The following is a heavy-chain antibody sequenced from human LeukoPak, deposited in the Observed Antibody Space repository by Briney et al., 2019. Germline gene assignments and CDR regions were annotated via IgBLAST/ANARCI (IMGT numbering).Heavy chain of an antibody. CDR2: IRRDESSK. CDR1: GFTFSNYW. CDR3: ARDPGYARYMDV. J-gene: IGHJ6*03. D-gene: IGHD1-1*01. V-gene: IGHV3-7*01. Sequence: GGSLRLSCAASGFTFSNYWMTWVRQAPGKGLEWAADIRRDESSKYYVDSVEGRFTISRDNTKNSLYLQMNSLRAEDTAVYYCARDPGYARYMDVWGSGTTVTVSS.